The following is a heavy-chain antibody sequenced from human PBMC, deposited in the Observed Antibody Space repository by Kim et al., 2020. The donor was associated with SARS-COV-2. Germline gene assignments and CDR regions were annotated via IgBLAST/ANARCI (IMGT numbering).Heavy chain of an antibody. CDR2: IYYSGST. CDR3: ARQSGGYDTIDY. CDR1: GASISISYY. J-gene: IGHJ4*02. V-gene: IGHV4-39*01. Sequence: SETLSLTCTVSGASISISYYWGWIRQPPGKGLEWIGSIYYSGSTSYNPSLKSRVTISVDTSKNQFSLHLNSVTAADTAVYYCARQSGGYDTIDYWGQGT. D-gene: IGHD5-12*01.